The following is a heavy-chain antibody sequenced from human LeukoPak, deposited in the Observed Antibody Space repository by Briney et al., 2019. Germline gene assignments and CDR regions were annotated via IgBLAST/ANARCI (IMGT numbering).Heavy chain of an antibody. J-gene: IGHJ5*02. V-gene: IGHV4-4*07. D-gene: IGHD1-14*01. Sequence: SETLSLTCTVSGGSISSFYWSWIRQPAGKGLEWIGRIYTSGSTNYNPSLKSRVTISVDTSKNQFSLKLSSVTAADTAVYYCAREWTTTGKNWFDPWGQGTLVTVSS. CDR2: IYTSGST. CDR3: AREWTTTGKNWFDP. CDR1: GGSISSFY.